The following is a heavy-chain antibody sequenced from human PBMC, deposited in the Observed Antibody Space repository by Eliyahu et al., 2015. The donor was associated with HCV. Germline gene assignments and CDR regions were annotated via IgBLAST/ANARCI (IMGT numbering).Heavy chain of an antibody. CDR1: GFIFSSYW. D-gene: IGHD3-9*01. V-gene: IGHV3-7*01. CDR3: ARATNDWLPFDY. CDR2: IKQDGSEK. Sequence: EVHLVDSGGDLVQPGGSLRLSXAASGFIFSSYWMHWVRQAPGKGLQWVAKIKQDGSEKYYVDSVKGRFTISRDNXKNSLYLQMDSLRTEDTAVYYCARATNDWLPFDYWGQGXLVIVSS. J-gene: IGHJ4*02.